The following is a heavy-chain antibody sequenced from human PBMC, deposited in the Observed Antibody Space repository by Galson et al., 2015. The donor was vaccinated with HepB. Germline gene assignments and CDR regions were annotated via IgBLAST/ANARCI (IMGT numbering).Heavy chain of an antibody. Sequence: SVKVSCKASGGTFSSYAISWVRQAPGQGLEWMGRIIPILGIANYAQKFQGRVTMTEDTSTDTAYMELSSLRSEDTAVYYCATDHGNYYDSSAFASMTNWGQGTLVTVSS. CDR3: ATDHGNYYDSSAFASMTN. CDR1: GGTFSSYA. CDR2: IIPILGIA. V-gene: IGHV1-69*04. D-gene: IGHD3-22*01. J-gene: IGHJ4*02.